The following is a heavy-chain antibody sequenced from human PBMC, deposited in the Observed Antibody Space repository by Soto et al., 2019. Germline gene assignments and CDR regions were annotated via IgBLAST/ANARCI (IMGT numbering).Heavy chain of an antibody. D-gene: IGHD1-26*01. J-gene: IGHJ4*02. V-gene: IGHV4-61*01. CDR1: GGSVSSGSYY. CDR3: ASKLVVGVPTPYFDY. CDR2: IYYSGST. Sequence: KPSETLSLTCTVSGGSVSSGSYYWSWIRQPPGKGLEWIGYIYYSGSTNYNPSLKSRVTISVDTSKNQFSLKLSSVTAADTAVYYCASKLVVGVPTPYFDYWGQGTLVTVSS.